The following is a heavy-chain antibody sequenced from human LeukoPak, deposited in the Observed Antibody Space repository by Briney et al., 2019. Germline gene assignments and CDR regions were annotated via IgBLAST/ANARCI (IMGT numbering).Heavy chain of an antibody. V-gene: IGHV3-30*04. J-gene: IGHJ6*03. CDR2: ISYDGSNK. Sequence: GGPLRLSCAASGFTFSSYAMHWVRQAPGKGLEWVAVISYDGSNKYYADSVKGRFTISRDKSKNTLYLQMNSLRAEDTAVYYCGRPVVPAAIIRYYYYMDVWGKGTTVTVSS. CDR3: GRPVVPAAIIRYYYYMDV. D-gene: IGHD2-2*02. CDR1: GFTFSSYA.